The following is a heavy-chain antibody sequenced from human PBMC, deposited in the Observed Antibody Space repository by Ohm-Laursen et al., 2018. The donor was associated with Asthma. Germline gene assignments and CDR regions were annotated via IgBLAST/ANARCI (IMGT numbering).Heavy chain of an antibody. CDR3: ARDISDYYYYGMDA. V-gene: IGHV3-11*06. CDR2: ISGSSSYT. CDR1: GFTFSDYY. Sequence: SLRLSCAAPGFTFSDYYMSWIRQAPGKGLEWVSYISGSSSYTNYADSVKGRFTISRDNAKNSLYLQMNSLRAEDTAVYYCARDISDYYYYGMDAWGQGTTVTVSS. D-gene: IGHD1-14*01. J-gene: IGHJ6*02.